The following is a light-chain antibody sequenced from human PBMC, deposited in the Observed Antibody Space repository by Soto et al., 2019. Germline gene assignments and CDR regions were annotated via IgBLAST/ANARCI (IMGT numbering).Light chain of an antibody. V-gene: IGKV1-5*01. Sequence: DIQMTQSPSTLSASVGDRVTITCRASQSIANWLVWYQQKPGKAPKLLIYDASSLASGVPSRFSGSGSGTEFTLTIISLQSDDFATYYCQQYNTYETFGQGTKLEIK. J-gene: IGKJ2*01. CDR3: QQYNTYET. CDR2: DAS. CDR1: QSIANW.